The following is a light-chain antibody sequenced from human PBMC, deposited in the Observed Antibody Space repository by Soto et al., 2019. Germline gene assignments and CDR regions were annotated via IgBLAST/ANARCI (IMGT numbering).Light chain of an antibody. CDR1: SSNIGAGYD. Sequence: QSVLTQLPSVSGAPGQRVTISCTGGSSNIGAGYDAHWYRQFPGTAPKLLVYGNNNRPSGISDRFSASKSGSSASLAITGLQAEDEADYYCQSYDTSLRAWVFGGGTKLTVL. J-gene: IGLJ3*02. CDR2: GNN. V-gene: IGLV1-40*01. CDR3: QSYDTSLRAWV.